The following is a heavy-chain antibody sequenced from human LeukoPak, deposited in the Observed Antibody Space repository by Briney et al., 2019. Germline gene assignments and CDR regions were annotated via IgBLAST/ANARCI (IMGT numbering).Heavy chain of an antibody. CDR2: IDPSDSYT. V-gene: IGHV5-10-1*01. CDR3: ARVDV. J-gene: IGHJ6*04. CDR1: GYIFTSYW. Sequence: PGESLKISRKGSGYIFTSYWISRVRQMPGTSLEPMGRIDPSDSYTNYLQSFQGHLTISADKTISTSYPRWSSLMAAAATTYYCARVDVWGKGTTVTVSS.